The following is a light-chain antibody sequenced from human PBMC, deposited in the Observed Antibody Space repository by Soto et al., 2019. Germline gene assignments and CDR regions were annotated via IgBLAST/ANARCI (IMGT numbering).Light chain of an antibody. CDR2: DAS. J-gene: IGKJ1*01. Sequence: EIVMTQSPATLSVSPGERATFSCWASQSVSSNLAWYQQKPGQAPRLLIYDASTRATGIPARFSGSGSGTDFTLTISGLQSEDFAVYYCQQYGTSPKTFGQGTKVEIK. CDR1: QSVSSN. CDR3: QQYGTSPKT. V-gene: IGKV3D-15*01.